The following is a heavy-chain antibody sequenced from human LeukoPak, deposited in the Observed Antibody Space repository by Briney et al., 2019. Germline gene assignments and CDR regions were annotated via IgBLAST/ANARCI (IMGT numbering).Heavy chain of an antibody. J-gene: IGHJ6*03. V-gene: IGHV3-33*06. CDR3: AKEEERTGYSSGWYWYYYYYYMDV. CDR2: IWYDGSNK. CDR1: GFTFSSYG. Sequence: GGSLRLSCAASGFTFSSYGMHWVRQAPGKGLEWLAVIWYDGSNKYYADSVKGRFTISRDNSKNTLYLQMNSLKAEDTAVYYCAKEEERTGYSSGWYWYYYYYYMDVWGKGTTVTVSS. D-gene: IGHD6-19*01.